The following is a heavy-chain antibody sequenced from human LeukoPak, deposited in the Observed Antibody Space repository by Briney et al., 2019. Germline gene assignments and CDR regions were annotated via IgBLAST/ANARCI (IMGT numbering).Heavy chain of an antibody. J-gene: IGHJ4*02. D-gene: IGHD3-22*01. Sequence: NPSETLSLTCTISGGSISSYYWSWIRQPPGKGLEWIGYIYYSGSTNYNPSLKSRVTISVDTSKNQFSLKLSSVTAADTAVYYCARHDSSGYWGYYFDYWGQGTLVTVSS. CDR1: GGSISSYY. CDR3: ARHDSSGYWGYYFDY. CDR2: IYYSGST. V-gene: IGHV4-59*08.